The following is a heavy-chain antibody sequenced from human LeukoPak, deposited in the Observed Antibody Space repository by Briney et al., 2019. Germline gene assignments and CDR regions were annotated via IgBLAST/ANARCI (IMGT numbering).Heavy chain of an antibody. CDR3: AKVAFRGPGEGWFDP. CDR2: IRYDGSNK. V-gene: IGHV3-30*02. Sequence: PGGSLRLSCAASGFTFSSHGMHWVRQAPGKGLEWVAFIRYDGSNKYYADSVKGRFTISRDNSKNTLYLQMNSLRAEDTAVYYCAKVAFRGPGEGWFDPWGQGTLVTVSS. CDR1: GFTFSSHG. D-gene: IGHD3-16*01. J-gene: IGHJ5*02.